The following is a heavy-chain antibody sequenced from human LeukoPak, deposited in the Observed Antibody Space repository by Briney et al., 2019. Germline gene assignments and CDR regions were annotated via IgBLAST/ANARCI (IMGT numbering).Heavy chain of an antibody. J-gene: IGHJ4*02. CDR3: AREQGASSSLTFDY. CDR1: RFTFSSFW. D-gene: IGHD6-13*01. CDR2: IKHDGTEK. V-gene: IGHV3-7*01. Sequence: GGSLRFSCAASRFTFSSFWMSWVRQAPGKGLEWVANIKHDGTEKYYVDSVKGRFTIYRDNAKNSLYLQMNSLRVEDTAVYYCAREQGASSSLTFDYWGQGTLVTVSS.